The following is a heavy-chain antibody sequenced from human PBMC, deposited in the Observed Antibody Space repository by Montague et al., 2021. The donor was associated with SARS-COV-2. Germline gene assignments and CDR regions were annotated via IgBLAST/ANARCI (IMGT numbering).Heavy chain of an antibody. V-gene: IGHV4-59*13. CDR1: GGSISSYY. Sequence: SETLSLTCTVSGGSISSYYWSWIRQPPGKGLEWIGYIYCSGSTNYNPSLKSPVTISVDTSKNQFSLKLSSVTAADTAVYYCARGDVEMATIKSGGPFYHFDYWGQGTPVTVSS. CDR3: ARGDVEMATIKSGGPFYHFDY. CDR2: IYCSGST. J-gene: IGHJ4*02. D-gene: IGHD5-24*01.